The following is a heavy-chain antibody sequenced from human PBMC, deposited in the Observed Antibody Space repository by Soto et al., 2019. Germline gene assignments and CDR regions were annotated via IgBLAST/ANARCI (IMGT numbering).Heavy chain of an antibody. CDR1: GFTFQNYV. D-gene: IGHD2-21*02. Sequence: PGGSLRLSCSASGFTFQNYVIHWVRQAPGKGLEYVSAIGAKGDATYADYVKGRFSISRDNSKNSLFLQMTNVTVEDTATYACVEVDWYSVDYWGQGALVTVSS. CDR3: VEVDWYSVDY. V-gene: IGHV3-64D*06. CDR2: IGAKGDAT. J-gene: IGHJ4*02.